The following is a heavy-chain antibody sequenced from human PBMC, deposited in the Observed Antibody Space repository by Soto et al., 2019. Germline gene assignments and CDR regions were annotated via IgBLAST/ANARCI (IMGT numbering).Heavy chain of an antibody. V-gene: IGHV4-59*08. Sequence: QVQLQESGPGLVKPSETLSLTCSVPGGSIRSHNWSWIRQPPGKGLEWIGCMYYSAMTEYNPSLKSRVTMSADASNNQVSLKLSSVTAADTAVYYWARHLFDSWKGYPYYYDMDVWGKGTAVTVSS. CDR3: ARHLFDSWKGYPYYYDMDV. CDR2: MYYSAMT. CDR1: GGSIRSHN. D-gene: IGHD3-3*01. J-gene: IGHJ6*03.